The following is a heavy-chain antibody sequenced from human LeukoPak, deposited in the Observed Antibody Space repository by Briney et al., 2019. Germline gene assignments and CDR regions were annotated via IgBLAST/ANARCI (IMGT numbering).Heavy chain of an antibody. Sequence: SETLSLTCTVSGGSISSSSYYWGWIRQPPGKGLEWIGSIYYSGSTYYNPSLKSRVTISVDKSKNQFSLKLSSVTAADTAVYYCARVVYYGSGSYFDYWGQGTLVTVSS. CDR3: ARVVYYGSGSYFDY. V-gene: IGHV4-39*07. J-gene: IGHJ4*02. CDR1: GGSISSSSYY. CDR2: IYYSGST. D-gene: IGHD3-10*01.